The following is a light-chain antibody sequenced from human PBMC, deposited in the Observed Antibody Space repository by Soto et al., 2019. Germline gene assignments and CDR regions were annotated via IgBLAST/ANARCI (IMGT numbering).Light chain of an antibody. Sequence: EIVLSQSPGTLSSSPGERITLSCRASHSFSSSLLAWYQQKPGQAPRLLIYGTSTRATGIPDRFSGSGSSTDFTLTISRLEPEDFAVYYCQQRFIWPPVTFGGGTNVEIK. CDR1: HSFSSSL. CDR2: GTS. CDR3: QQRFIWPPVT. J-gene: IGKJ4*01. V-gene: IGKV3D-20*02.